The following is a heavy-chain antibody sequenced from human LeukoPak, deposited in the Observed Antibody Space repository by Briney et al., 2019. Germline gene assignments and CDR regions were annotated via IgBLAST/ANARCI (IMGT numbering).Heavy chain of an antibody. Sequence: PGGSLRLSCAASGFTFSSYAMSWVRQAPGKGLEWVSAISGSGGSTYYADSVKGRFTVSRDNSKNTVYLQMNSLRAEDTAVYYCAKAPWGTVAGTLDYWGQGTLVTVSS. CDR3: AKAPWGTVAGTLDY. D-gene: IGHD6-19*01. J-gene: IGHJ4*02. CDR1: GFTFSSYA. CDR2: ISGSGGST. V-gene: IGHV3-23*01.